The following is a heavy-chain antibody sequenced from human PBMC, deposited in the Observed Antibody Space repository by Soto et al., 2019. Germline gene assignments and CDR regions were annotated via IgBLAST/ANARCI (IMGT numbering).Heavy chain of an antibody. Sequence: EVQLVESGGGLVQPGGSLRLSCAASGFTFSSYWMHWVRQAAGKGLVWVSRINSDGSSTSYADSVKGRFTISRDNAKNTLYLHMNSLRAEDSAAYYGARDYATIIVVNNFLYWGQGTLVIVSS. CDR1: GFTFSSYW. V-gene: IGHV3-74*01. J-gene: IGHJ4*02. CDR2: INSDGSST. CDR3: ARDYATIIVVNNFLY. D-gene: IGHD3-22*01.